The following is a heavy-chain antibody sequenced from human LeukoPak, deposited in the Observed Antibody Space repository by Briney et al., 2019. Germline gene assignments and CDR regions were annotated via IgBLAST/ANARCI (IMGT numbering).Heavy chain of an antibody. CDR3: ARESTAAISYFDY. J-gene: IGHJ4*02. V-gene: IGHV3-30-3*01. CDR1: GFTFSSYA. CDR2: ISYDGSNK. Sequence: GGSLRLSCAASGFTFSSYAMHWVRQAPGKGLEWVAVISYDGSNKYYADSVKGRFTISRDNSKNTLYLQMNSLRAEDTAVYYCARESTAAISYFDYWGQGTLVTVSS. D-gene: IGHD2-2*01.